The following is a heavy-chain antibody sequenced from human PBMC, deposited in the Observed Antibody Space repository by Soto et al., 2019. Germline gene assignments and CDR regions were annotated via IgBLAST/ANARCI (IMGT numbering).Heavy chain of an antibody. Sequence: QITLKESGPTLVKPTQTLTLTCTFSGFSFSTSAVGVGWIRQSPGKALEWLALIYWDDDKRYSPSLKSRLTXAXATSKTQVVLTMTNMDPVDTATYYCARHYSGSYFDYWGQGTLVTVAS. CDR1: GFSFSTSAVG. D-gene: IGHD1-26*01. CDR2: IYWDDDK. CDR3: ARHYSGSYFDY. J-gene: IGHJ4*02. V-gene: IGHV2-5*02.